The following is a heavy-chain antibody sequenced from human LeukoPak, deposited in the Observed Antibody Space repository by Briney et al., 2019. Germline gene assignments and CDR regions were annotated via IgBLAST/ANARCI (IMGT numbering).Heavy chain of an antibody. D-gene: IGHD2-2*01. CDR3: ARVSYCSSTSCFDY. J-gene: IGHJ4*02. V-gene: IGHV3-21*01. CDR2: ISSSSSYI. CDR1: GFTFSSYS. Sequence: PGGSLRLSCAASGFTFSSYSMNWVRQAPGKGLEWVSSISSSSSYIYYADSVKGRFTISRDNAKNSLYLQMNSLRAEDTAVYYCARVSYCSSTSCFDYCGQGTLVTVSP.